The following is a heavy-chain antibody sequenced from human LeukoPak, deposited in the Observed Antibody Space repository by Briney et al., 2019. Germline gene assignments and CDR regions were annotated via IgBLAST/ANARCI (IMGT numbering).Heavy chain of an antibody. CDR1: GGSFSGYY. CDR3: ARGSDYDYVWGSYRPKKTIDY. Sequence: PLETLSLTCAVYGGSFSGYYWSWIRQPPGKGLEWIGEINHSGSTNYDPSLKSRVTISVDTSKNQFSLKLSSVTAADTAVYYCARGSDYDYVWGSYRPKKTIDYWGQGTLVTVSS. CDR2: INHSGST. D-gene: IGHD3-16*02. V-gene: IGHV4-34*01. J-gene: IGHJ4*02.